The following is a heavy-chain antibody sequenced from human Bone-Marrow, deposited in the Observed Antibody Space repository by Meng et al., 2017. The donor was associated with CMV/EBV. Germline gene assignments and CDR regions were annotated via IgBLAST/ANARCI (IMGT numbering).Heavy chain of an antibody. V-gene: IGHV5-51*01. CDR1: GYSFTNYW. CDR2: IYPGDSDT. J-gene: IGHJ2*01. D-gene: IGHD3-22*01. CDR3: ARNRYDSSGYYSIGGHWYFDL. Sequence: GESLKISCEGSGYSFTNYWIGWVRQLPGKGLEWMGIIYPGDSDTRYSPSFQGQVTISADKSISTAYLQWSSLKASDTAMYYCARNRYDSSGYYSIGGHWYFDLWGRGTLVTVSS.